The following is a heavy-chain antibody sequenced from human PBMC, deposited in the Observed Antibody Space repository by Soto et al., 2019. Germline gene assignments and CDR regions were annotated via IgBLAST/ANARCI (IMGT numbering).Heavy chain of an antibody. CDR1: GGSFSGYY. CDR2: INHSGST. CDR3: ACKKGRKYAFDI. J-gene: IGHJ3*02. Sequence: PSETLSLTCAVYGGSFSGYYWSWIRQPPGKGLEWIGEINHSGSTNYNPSLKTRVTISVDTSKNQFSLKLSSVTAADTAVYYCACKKGRKYAFDIWAQRTMVPVS. V-gene: IGHV4-34*01.